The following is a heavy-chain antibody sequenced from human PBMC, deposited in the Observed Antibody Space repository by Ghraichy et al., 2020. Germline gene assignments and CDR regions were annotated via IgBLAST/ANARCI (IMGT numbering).Heavy chain of an antibody. CDR3: ARPPAYCGGDCYQDY. CDR1: GYSFTSYW. V-gene: IGHV5-51*01. Sequence: GGSLRLSCKGSGYSFTSYWIGWVRQMPGKGLEWMGIIYPGDSDTRYSPSFQGQVTISADKSISTAYLQWSSLKASDTAMYYCARPPAYCGGDCYQDYWGQGTLVTVS. J-gene: IGHJ4*02. CDR2: IYPGDSDT. D-gene: IGHD2-21*02.